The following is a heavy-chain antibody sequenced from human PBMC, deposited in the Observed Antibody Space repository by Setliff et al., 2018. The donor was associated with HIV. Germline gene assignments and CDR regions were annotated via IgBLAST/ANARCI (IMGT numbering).Heavy chain of an antibody. D-gene: IGHD3-16*01. CDR3: ARAYRDNVWGSWRQISSWFDS. J-gene: IGHJ5*01. CDR2: INHSGST. Sequence: SETLSLTCAVYGGSLNEYYWNWIRQIPGKGLEWIGEINHSGSTNYNESLKRRLRISVDTSKNQFSLSLNSVTAADTAVYYCARAYRDNVWGSWRQISSWFDSWGQGNLVTVSS. CDR1: GGSLNEYY. V-gene: IGHV4-34*01.